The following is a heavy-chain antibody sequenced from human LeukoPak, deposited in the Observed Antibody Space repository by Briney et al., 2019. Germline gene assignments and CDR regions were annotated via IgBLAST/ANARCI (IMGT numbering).Heavy chain of an antibody. CDR1: GSTFSSYW. Sequence: PGGSLRLSCAASGSTFSSYWMSWVRQAPGRGLEWVSSISTRIDYMYYADSVKGRFTISRDNAKNSLYLQMNSLRAEDTAVYYCARAIFSRGWYLVDYWGQGTLVTVSS. CDR3: ARAIFSRGWYLVDY. J-gene: IGHJ4*02. D-gene: IGHD6-19*01. V-gene: IGHV3-21*01. CDR2: ISTRIDYM.